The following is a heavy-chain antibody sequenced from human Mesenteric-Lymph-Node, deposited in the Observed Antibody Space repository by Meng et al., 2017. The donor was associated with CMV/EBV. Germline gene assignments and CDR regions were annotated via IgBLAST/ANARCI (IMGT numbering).Heavy chain of an antibody. CDR1: GFTFSSYW. J-gene: IGHJ3*02. CDR3: ARCLRYCSSTSCYPYAFDI. Sequence: GGSLRLSCAASGFTFSSYWMSWVRQAPGKGLEWVANIKQDGSEKYYVDSVKGRFTIYRDNAKNSLYLQMNSLRAEDTAVYYCARCLRYCSSTSCYPYAFDIWGQGTMVTVSS. D-gene: IGHD2-2*01. CDR2: IKQDGSEK. V-gene: IGHV3-7*01.